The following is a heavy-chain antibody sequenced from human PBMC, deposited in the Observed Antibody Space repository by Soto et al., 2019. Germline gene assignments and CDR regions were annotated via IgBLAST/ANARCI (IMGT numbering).Heavy chain of an antibody. V-gene: IGHV4-39*01. CDR3: ARNEAGWYFDS. D-gene: IGHD6-25*01. Sequence: WETLSLTCTFSRVSISSGTNYRAWIRQPPGKGLEWIANIYYSGSTFYNPSLKSRVTISLDTSKNQFSLKLRSVTAADTAVYYCARNEAGWYFDSWGQGTLVSVSS. J-gene: IGHJ4*02. CDR1: RVSISSGTNY. CDR2: IYYSGST.